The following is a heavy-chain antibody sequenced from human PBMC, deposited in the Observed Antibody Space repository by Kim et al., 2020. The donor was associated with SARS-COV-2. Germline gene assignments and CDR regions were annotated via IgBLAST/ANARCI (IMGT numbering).Heavy chain of an antibody. D-gene: IGHD1-1*01. V-gene: IGHV3-23*01. CDR1: GFTFSSYA. CDR2: INSGGTT. J-gene: IGHJ4*02. CDR3: VKGLNKLATTGDY. Sequence: GGSLRLSCAASGFTFSSYAMSWVRQAPGKGLEWLSAINSGGTTYFADSVRGRFTISRNNSKNTQYLEMNSLRAEEKAVYYCVKGLNKLATTGDYWGQGTLVTVAS.